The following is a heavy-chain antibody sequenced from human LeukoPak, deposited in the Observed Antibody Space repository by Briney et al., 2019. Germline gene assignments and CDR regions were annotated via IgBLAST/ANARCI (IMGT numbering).Heavy chain of an antibody. V-gene: IGHV3-53*01. CDR1: GFTVSSNY. D-gene: IGHD1-26*01. Sequence: GGSLRLSCAASGFTVSSNYMSWVRQALGKGLEWVSVIYSGGSTYYADSVKGRFIISRDNSKNTMYLQMNRLRAEDTAVYYCARGPLGWELFDWGQGTLVTVSS. J-gene: IGHJ4*02. CDR2: IYSGGST. CDR3: ARGPLGWELFD.